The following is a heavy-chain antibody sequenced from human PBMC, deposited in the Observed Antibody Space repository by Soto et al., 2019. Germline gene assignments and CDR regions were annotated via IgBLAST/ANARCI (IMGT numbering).Heavy chain of an antibody. V-gene: IGHV4-59*11. D-gene: IGHD6-13*01. CDR1: GGSISSHY. Sequence: TSETLSLTCTVSGGSISSHYWSWIRQPPGKGLEWIGYIYYSGSTNYNPSLKSRVTISVDTSKNQFSLKLGSVTAADTAVYYCAGFPLTAALSNVDPCGQGTLVTVS. J-gene: IGHJ5*02. CDR3: AGFPLTAALSNVDP. CDR2: IYYSGST.